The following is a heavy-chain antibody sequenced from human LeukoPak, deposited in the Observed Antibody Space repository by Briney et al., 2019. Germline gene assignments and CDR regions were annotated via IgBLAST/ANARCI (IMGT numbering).Heavy chain of an antibody. V-gene: IGHV1-18*01. J-gene: IGHJ4*02. CDR2: ISAYNGNT. CDR1: GYTFTTYG. D-gene: IGHD3-10*01. CDR3: AREPFNYYGSGRKGATYIDY. Sequence: ASVKVSCKASGYTFTTYGISWVRQAPGQGLEWMGWISAYNGNTNYAQKLQGRVTMTTDTSTSTAYMELRSLRSDDTAVYYCAREPFNYYGSGRKGATYIDYWGQGTLVTVSS.